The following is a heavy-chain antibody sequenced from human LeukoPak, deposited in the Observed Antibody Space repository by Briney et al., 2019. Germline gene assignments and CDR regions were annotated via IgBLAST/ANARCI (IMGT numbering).Heavy chain of an antibody. J-gene: IGHJ6*02. V-gene: IGHV1-18*01. D-gene: IGHD3-10*01. CDR2: ISAYNGNT. Sequence: ASVKVSCKASGYTFTSYGIRWVRQAPGQGLEWMGWISAYNGNTNYAQKVQGRVTMTTDTSTSTAYMELRSLRSDDTAVYYCARYGYGSGSSYYYYGMDVWGQGTAVTVSS. CDR3: ARYGYGSGSSYYYYGMDV. CDR1: GYTFTSYG.